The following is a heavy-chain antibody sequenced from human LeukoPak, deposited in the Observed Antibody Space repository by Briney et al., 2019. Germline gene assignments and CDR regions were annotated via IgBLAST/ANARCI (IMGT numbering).Heavy chain of an antibody. CDR3: ATTSSTPSDY. V-gene: IGHV3-30*02. J-gene: IGHJ4*02. D-gene: IGHD2-15*01. CDR1: GFTFSNYG. CDR2: IRYDGSNK. Sequence: GGSLRLSCAASGFTFSNYGMHWVRQAPGKGLEWVAFIRYDGSNKYYADSVKGRFTISRDNSKNTLYLQMNSLRAEDTAVYYCATTSSTPSDYWGQGTLVTVSS.